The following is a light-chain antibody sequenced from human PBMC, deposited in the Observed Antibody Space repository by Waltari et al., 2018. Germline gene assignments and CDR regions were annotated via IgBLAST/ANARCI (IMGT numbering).Light chain of an antibody. V-gene: IGKV3-20*01. CDR2: AAS. CDR3: QKYDRLPAT. Sequence: EIVLTQSPGTLSLSPGERATLACRASQSIGKYLVWYQQKPGQAPRLLMYAASSRATGIPDRFSGSGSGTDFSLTISRLEPEDFAVYYCQKYDRLPATFGQGP. CDR1: QSIGKY. J-gene: IGKJ1*01.